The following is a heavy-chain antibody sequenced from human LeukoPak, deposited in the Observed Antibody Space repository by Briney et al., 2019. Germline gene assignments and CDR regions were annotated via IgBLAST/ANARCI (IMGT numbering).Heavy chain of an antibody. J-gene: IGHJ6*03. V-gene: IGHV4-4*07. CDR1: GGSISSHY. Sequence: PSETLSLTCTVSGGSISSHYWSWIRQPAGKGLEWIGRIYISGDTDYNPSLKSRVTMSVDTSKNQFFLKLSSVTAADTAVYYCARDQRAYYHMDVWGKGTTVTASS. CDR2: IYISGDT. CDR3: ARDQRAYYHMDV.